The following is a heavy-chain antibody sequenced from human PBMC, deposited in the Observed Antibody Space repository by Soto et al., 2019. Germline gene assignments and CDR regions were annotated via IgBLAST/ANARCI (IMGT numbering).Heavy chain of an antibody. CDR1: GFTFTNYW. Sequence: PGGSLRLSCAASGFTFTNYWMAWVRQAPGKGLEWVSSFSGFGISSYYTDSVKGRFTISRDNSTNMLYLQMNSLRAEDTAVYYCAKGGGPRGYYGMDVWGQGTSVTVSS. D-gene: IGHD2-15*01. CDR2: FSGFGISS. J-gene: IGHJ6*02. CDR3: AKGGGPRGYYGMDV. V-gene: IGHV3-23*01.